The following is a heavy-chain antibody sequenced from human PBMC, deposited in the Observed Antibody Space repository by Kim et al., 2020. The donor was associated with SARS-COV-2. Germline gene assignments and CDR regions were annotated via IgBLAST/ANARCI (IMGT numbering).Heavy chain of an antibody. CDR1: GFTFDDYA. J-gene: IGHJ5*02. CDR3: AKDMGWFDP. CDR2: ISWNSGSI. V-gene: IGHV3-9*01. Sequence: GGSLRLSCAASGFTFDDYAMHWVRQAPGKGLEWVSGISWNSGSIGYADSVKGRFTISRDNAKNSLYLQMNSLRAEDTALYYCAKDMGWFDPWGQGTLVTVSS.